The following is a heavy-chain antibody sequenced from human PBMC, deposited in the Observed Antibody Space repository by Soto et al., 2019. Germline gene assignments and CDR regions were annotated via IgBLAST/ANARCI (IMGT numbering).Heavy chain of an antibody. Sequence: QVQLQESGPGLVKPSGTLSLTCAVSSGSISSSNWWSWVRQPPGKGLEWIGEIYHSGSTNYNPSLNSRVTISVDKSKNQFSLQLSSVTAADTAVYCWARLLSDVVHLNWFDPWGQGTLVTVSS. V-gene: IGHV4-4*01. D-gene: IGHD6-6*01. CDR3: ARLLSDVVHLNWFDP. CDR1: SGSISSSNW. CDR2: IYHSGST. J-gene: IGHJ5*02.